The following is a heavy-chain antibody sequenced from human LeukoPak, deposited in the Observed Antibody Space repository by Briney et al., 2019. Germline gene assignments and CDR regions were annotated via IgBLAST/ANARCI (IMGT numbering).Heavy chain of an antibody. V-gene: IGHV1-18*01. CDR2: ISAYNGNK. CDR1: GYTFSNYG. J-gene: IGHJ4*02. Sequence: ASVKVSCKASGYTFSNYGISWVRQAPGQGLEWMGWISAYNGNKDYAQNFQDRVTMSTDTSTSTVYMDLRSLRSDDTAVYYCARDRSTHDYWGQGTLVTVSS. CDR3: ARDRSTHDY.